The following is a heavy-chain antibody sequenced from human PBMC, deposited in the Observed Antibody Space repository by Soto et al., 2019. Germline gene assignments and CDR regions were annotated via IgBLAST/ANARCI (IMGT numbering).Heavy chain of an antibody. CDR2: ISSSSSTI. CDR3: ARESGYSGYAEINWFDP. D-gene: IGHD5-12*01. V-gene: IGHV3-48*02. J-gene: IGHJ5*02. Sequence: EVQLVESGGGLVQPGGSLRLSCAASGFTFSSYSMNWVRQAPGKGLEWVSYISSSSSTIYYADSVKGRFTISRDNAKNSLFLQKKSLGDEDTAVFYCARESGYSGYAEINWFDPWGQGTLVTVSS. CDR1: GFTFSSYS.